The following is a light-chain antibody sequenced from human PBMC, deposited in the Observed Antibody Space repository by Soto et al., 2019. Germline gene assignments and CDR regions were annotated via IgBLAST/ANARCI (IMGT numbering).Light chain of an antibody. CDR3: GAWDDSLSAV. J-gene: IGLJ2*01. Sequence: QSVLTQPPSVSAAPGQKVTISCSGSNSNIGNNYVSWYQQLPGTAPKLLIYDNNKRPSGIPDRFSGSKSGTSATLGITGLQTGDEADYYCGAWDDSLSAVFGGGTTVTV. CDR1: NSNIGNNY. V-gene: IGLV1-51*01. CDR2: DNN.